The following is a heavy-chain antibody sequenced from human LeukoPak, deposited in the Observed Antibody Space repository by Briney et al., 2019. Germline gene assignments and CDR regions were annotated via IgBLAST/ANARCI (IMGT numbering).Heavy chain of an antibody. CDR2: IYYSGST. CDR3: ARDKEFDFDY. V-gene: IGHV4-59*12. J-gene: IGHJ4*02. Sequence: SETLSLTCTVSGGSISTYYWSWIRQPPGKGLEYIGYIYYSGSTNYNPSLKSRVTISLDTSKNQFSLKLSSVTAADTAVYYCARDKEFDFDYWGQGTLVTVSS. CDR1: GGSISTYY. D-gene: IGHD3-9*01.